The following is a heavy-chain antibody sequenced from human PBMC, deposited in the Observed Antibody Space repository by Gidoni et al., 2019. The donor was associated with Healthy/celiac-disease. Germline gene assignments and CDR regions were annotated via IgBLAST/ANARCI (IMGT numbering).Heavy chain of an antibody. CDR3: ARHYVLRYFDWFNWFDP. V-gene: IGHV4-34*01. D-gene: IGHD3-9*01. CDR2: INHSGST. Sequence: QVQLQQWGAGLLKPSETLSLTCPVYGGSFSGYYWSWIRQPPGKGLEWIGEINHSGSTNYNPSLKSRVTISVDTSKNQFSLKLSSVTAADTAVYYCARHYVLRYFDWFNWFDPWGQGTLVTVSS. CDR1: GGSFSGYY. J-gene: IGHJ5*02.